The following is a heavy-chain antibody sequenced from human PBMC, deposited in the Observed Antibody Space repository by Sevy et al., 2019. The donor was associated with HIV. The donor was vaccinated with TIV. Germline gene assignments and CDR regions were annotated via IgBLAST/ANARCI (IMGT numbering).Heavy chain of an antibody. CDR1: GFSFSSYW. CDR3: VREGLGGYSYSLDC. V-gene: IGHV3-7*01. J-gene: IGHJ4*02. CDR2: MKQDGTEK. Sequence: QLGGSLRLSCAASGFSFSSYWMSWVRQAPGKGLEWVATMKQDGTEKDYVDSVKGRFTISRDNTKSSLFLQMNSLSAEDTAVYYCVREGLGGYSYSLDCWGQGTLVTVSS. D-gene: IGHD5-18*01.